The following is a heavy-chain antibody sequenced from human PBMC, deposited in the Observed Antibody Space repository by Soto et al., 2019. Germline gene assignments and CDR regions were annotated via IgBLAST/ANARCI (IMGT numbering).Heavy chain of an antibody. V-gene: IGHV3-33*01. CDR3: AREDCSSTSCYPYYFDY. D-gene: IGHD2-2*01. CDR2: IWYDGSNK. Sequence: GGSLRISFAASGFTFRSYGMHWVRQAPGKVLELVAVIWYDGSNKYYAHSVKGRFTISRENSKNTLYLQMNSLRAEDTAVYYCAREDCSSTSCYPYYFDYWGQGTLITVSS. CDR1: GFTFRSYG. J-gene: IGHJ4*02.